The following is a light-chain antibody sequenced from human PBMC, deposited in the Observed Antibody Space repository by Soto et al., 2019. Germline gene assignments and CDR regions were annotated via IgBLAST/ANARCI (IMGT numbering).Light chain of an antibody. CDR1: ETVATN. J-gene: IGKJ1*01. CDR2: GAS. CDR3: QQYNNWPRT. V-gene: IGKV3-15*01. Sequence: VMTQSPATLSVSPGERATLPCWASETVATNLAWYQQKPGQAPRLLISGASTRAAGISDRFRGSGSGTEFTLTISSLRSEDFAVYYCQQYNNWPRTFGQGTKVDIK.